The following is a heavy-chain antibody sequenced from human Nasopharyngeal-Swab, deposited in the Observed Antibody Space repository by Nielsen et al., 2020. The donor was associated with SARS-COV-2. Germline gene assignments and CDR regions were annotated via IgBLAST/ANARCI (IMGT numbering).Heavy chain of an antibody. D-gene: IGHD1-26*01. V-gene: IGHV3-21*01. CDR1: GFTFSSYS. Sequence: GGSLRLSCAASGFTFSSYSMNWVRQAPGKGLEWVSSISSSSSYIYYADSVKGRFTISRDNAKNSLYLQMNSLRAEDTAAYYCARDGGATIFDYWGQGTLVTVSS. CDR2: ISSSSSYI. J-gene: IGHJ4*02. CDR3: ARDGGATIFDY.